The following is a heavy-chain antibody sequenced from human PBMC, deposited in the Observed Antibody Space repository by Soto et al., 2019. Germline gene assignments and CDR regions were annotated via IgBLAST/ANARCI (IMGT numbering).Heavy chain of an antibody. CDR3: AGVSRGVVAASCCFAP. Sequence: QVQLQESGPGLVKPSQTLSLTCTVSGGSISSGGYYWSWIRQHPGKGLEWIGYIYYSGSTYYNPSLKGRVTISVDTSKTRFPLKLGSVTAADRAVYYGAGVSRGVVAASCCFAPWGQETRVTVSS. V-gene: IGHV4-31*03. J-gene: IGHJ5*02. CDR1: GGSISSGGYY. D-gene: IGHD2-15*01. CDR2: IYYSGST.